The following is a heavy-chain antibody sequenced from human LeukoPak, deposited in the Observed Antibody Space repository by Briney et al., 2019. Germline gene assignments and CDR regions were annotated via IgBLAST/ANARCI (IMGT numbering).Heavy chain of an antibody. V-gene: IGHV1-24*01. CDR2: SDPEDGER. CDR3: ARDLWNFYDDSGYNRDFDS. J-gene: IGHJ5*01. D-gene: IGHD3-22*01. Sequence: ASVKVSCKVSGKTLSDLSIHWLRQPPGKGLEWLGGSDPEDGERIYAQMFQGRVTMTEDTSIDTAYMELSSLRSEDTAVYYCARDLWNFYDDSGYNRDFDSWGQGTLVTVSS. CDR1: GKTLSDLS.